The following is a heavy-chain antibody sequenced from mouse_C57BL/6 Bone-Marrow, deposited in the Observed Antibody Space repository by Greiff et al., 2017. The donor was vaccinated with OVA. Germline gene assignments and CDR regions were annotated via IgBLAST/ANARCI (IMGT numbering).Heavy chain of an antibody. J-gene: IGHJ2*01. D-gene: IGHD1-1*01. CDR2: IHPNSGST. Sequence: QVQLQQPGAELVKPGASVKLSCKASGYTFTSYWMHWVKQRPGQGLEWIGMIHPNSGSTNYNEKFKSKATLTVDKSSSTAYMQLSSLPSEDSAVYYCAPIYYYVFGYWGQGTTLTVSS. CDR1: GYTFTSYW. V-gene: IGHV1-64*01. CDR3: APIYYYVFGY.